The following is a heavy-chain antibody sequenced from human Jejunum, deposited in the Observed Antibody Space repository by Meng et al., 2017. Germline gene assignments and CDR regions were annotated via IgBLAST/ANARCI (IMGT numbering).Heavy chain of an antibody. CDR3: ARMIGSGPFDY. J-gene: IGHJ4*02. CDR1: GDSVSTNYF. D-gene: IGHD6-19*01. V-gene: IGHV4-61*01. CDR2: IHYSRSP. Sequence: SETLSLTCTVSGDSVSTNYFWSWLRQPPGKGLELIGYIHYSRSPDYNPSLKSRVTISIDTSKNQFSLNLNSVTTTDTAVYYCARMIGSGPFDYWGQGTLVTVSS.